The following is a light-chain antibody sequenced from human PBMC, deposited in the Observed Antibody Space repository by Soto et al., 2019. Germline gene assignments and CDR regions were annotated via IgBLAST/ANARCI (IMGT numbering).Light chain of an antibody. CDR3: KQPYSTPPEGLT. Sequence: DIQMTQSPSSLSVSVGDRVTITCRASQSISTYLNWYQQKPGKAPKLLICGASSLQSGVPSRFSGSGPGTDFTLTISSLQPEDFAICYCKQPYSTPPEGLTFGGVTKVEIX. V-gene: IGKV1-39*01. CDR2: GAS. J-gene: IGKJ4*01. CDR1: QSISTY.